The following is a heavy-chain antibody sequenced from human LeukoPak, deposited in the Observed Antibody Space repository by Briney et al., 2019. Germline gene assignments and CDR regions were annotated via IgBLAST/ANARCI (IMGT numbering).Heavy chain of an antibody. CDR3: AKDGSYDILTGYNWFDP. CDR2: INWNGGSI. V-gene: IGHV3-20*04. CDR1: GFTFDNYG. Sequence: GGSLRLSCAASGFTFDNYGMSWVRQAPGKGLEWVSGINWNGGSIGYADSVRGRFTISRDNAKNSLFLQMNSLRAEDTALYYCAKDGSYDILTGYNWFDPWGQGTLVTVSS. D-gene: IGHD3-9*01. J-gene: IGHJ5*02.